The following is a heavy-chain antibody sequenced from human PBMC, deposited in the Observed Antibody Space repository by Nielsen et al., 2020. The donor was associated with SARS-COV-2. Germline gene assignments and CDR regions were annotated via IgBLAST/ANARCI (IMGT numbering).Heavy chain of an antibody. Sequence: GGSLRLSCEASGFNFSQYTMNWVRQAPGKGLEWVSHISSSGGRKYYGDSAKGRFTISRDNARNSLYLQMNSLRAEDTAVYYCAREGYCSGGNCGWFDPWGQGTQVTVSS. V-gene: IGHV3-48*04. J-gene: IGHJ5*02. D-gene: IGHD2-15*01. CDR2: ISSSGGRK. CDR3: AREGYCSGGNCGWFDP. CDR1: GFNFSQYT.